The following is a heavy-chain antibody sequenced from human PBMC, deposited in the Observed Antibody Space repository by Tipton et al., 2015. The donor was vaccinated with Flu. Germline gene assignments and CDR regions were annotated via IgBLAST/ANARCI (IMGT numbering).Heavy chain of an antibody. J-gene: IGHJ5*01. CDR3: ARDKGKWFDS. Sequence: TLSLTCSVSGDSIASDYYWGWIRQPPGKGLEWIGNIYHSGSTYYNPSLKSRVTISVDRSKNQFSLKLSSVTAADTAVYYCARDKGKWFDSWGQGTLVTVSS. CDR2: IYHSGST. D-gene: IGHD3-10*01. V-gene: IGHV4-38-2*02. CDR1: GDSIASDYY.